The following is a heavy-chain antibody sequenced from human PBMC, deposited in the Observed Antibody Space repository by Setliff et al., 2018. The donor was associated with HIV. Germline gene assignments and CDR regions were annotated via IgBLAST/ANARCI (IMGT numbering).Heavy chain of an antibody. Sequence: ASVKVSCKASGYTFSSYGISWVRQAPGQGLEWMGWISGYNGNTKYVQKLQGRVTMTTDTSTRTVYMELRSLIHDDTAEYFCARVPYRSAWFSGGHDAFDVWGQGTMVTVSS. CDR3: ARVPYRSAWFSGGHDAFDV. V-gene: IGHV1-18*01. D-gene: IGHD6-19*01. CDR1: GYTFSSYG. CDR2: ISGYNGNT. J-gene: IGHJ3*01.